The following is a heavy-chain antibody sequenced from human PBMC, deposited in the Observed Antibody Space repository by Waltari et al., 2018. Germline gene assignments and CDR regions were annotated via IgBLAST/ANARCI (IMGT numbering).Heavy chain of an antibody. Sequence: QVHRVESGGGGVQPGRSLRLSCVCSGFTFSYRAMHWVCQAPGKVLELVAIISYKGSNKYYADSVRGRFTISKDNSKNMLYLEMNSLRAEDTAVYYCARDLYSSCPREADSWGQGTLVAVSS. D-gene: IGHD2-2*01. CDR3: ARDLYSSCPREADS. J-gene: IGHJ4*02. CDR2: ISYKGSNK. V-gene: IGHV3-30*04. CDR1: GFTFSYRA.